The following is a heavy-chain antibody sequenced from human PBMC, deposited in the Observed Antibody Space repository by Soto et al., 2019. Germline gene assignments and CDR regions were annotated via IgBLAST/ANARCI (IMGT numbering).Heavy chain of an antibody. V-gene: IGHV3-30-3*01. Sequence: QVQLVDSGRGVVKPGRSLRLSCAASGFTFSSYAMHCVRQAPGKGLEWVAVISYDGSNKYYAASVKGRVTISRDNCKKTLYLQMNSLSADDTAVYFGPRDLGMNWFRPWCQGTLVTVSS. CDR1: GFTFSSYA. J-gene: IGHJ5*02. CDR2: ISYDGSNK. CDR3: PRDLGMNWFRP.